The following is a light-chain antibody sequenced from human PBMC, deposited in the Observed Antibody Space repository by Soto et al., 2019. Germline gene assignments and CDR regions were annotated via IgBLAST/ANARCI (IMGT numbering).Light chain of an antibody. V-gene: IGKV3D-15*01. J-gene: IGKJ5*01. Sequence: EMVMTQSPVPLSVSPGERATLSCRASQFVSSNLAWYQQKPGQAPRLLIYGASTRATGIPARFSGSGSGTEFTLTISNLQSEDFAVYFCQQYHNWPPITFGQGTRLEIK. CDR1: QFVSSN. CDR3: QQYHNWPPIT. CDR2: GAS.